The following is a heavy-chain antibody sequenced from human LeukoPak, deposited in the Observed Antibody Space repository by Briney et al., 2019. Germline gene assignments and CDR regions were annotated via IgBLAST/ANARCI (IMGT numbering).Heavy chain of an antibody. D-gene: IGHD3-3*01. CDR1: GGSISSYY. CDR2: IYYSGST. J-gene: IGHJ6*03. V-gene: IGHV4-59*01. CDR3: ARGNYDFYGEYYYMDV. Sequence: SETLSLTCTVSGGSISSYYWSWIGQPPPKGMEWIGYIYYSGSTNYIPSLKSRVTISVDTSKNQFSLKLSSVTAADTAVYYCARGNYDFYGEYYYMDVWGKGTTVTVSS.